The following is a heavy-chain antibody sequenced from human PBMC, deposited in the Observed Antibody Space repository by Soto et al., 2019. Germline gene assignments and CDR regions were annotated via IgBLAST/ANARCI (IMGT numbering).Heavy chain of an antibody. D-gene: IGHD6-13*01. CDR3: AKVTSSIAAAGRAVAGVGYFDY. Sequence: GGSLRLSCAASGFTFSSYAMSWVRQAPGKGLEWVSAISGSGGSTYYADSVKGRFTISRDNSKNTLYLQMNSLRAEDTAVYYCAKVTSSIAAAGRAVAGVGYFDYWGQGTLVTVSS. CDR2: ISGSGGST. J-gene: IGHJ4*02. CDR1: GFTFSSYA. V-gene: IGHV3-23*01.